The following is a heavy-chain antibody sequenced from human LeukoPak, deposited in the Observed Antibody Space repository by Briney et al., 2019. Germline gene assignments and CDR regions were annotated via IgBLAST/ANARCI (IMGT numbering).Heavy chain of an antibody. J-gene: IGHJ4*02. CDR1: GFTFSSYS. V-gene: IGHV3-21*01. CDR3: ARVGGLRLGESSSLDY. CDR2: ISSSSSYI. Sequence: GGSLRLSCAASGFTFSSYSMNWVRQAPGKGLEWVSSISSSSSYIYYADSVKGRFTISRDNAKNSLYLQMNSLRAEDTAVYYCARVGGLRLGESSSLDYWGQGTLVTVSS. D-gene: IGHD3-16*02.